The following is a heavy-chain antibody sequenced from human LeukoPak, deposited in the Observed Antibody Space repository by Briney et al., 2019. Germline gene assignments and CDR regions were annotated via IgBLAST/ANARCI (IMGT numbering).Heavy chain of an antibody. V-gene: IGHV4-59*08. CDR3: ARRGSGNYSPFDY. CDR2: IYYIGTT. CDR1: GGSISNYY. D-gene: IGHD1-26*01. J-gene: IGHJ4*02. Sequence: SETLSLTCTVSGGSISNYYWSWIRQPPGEGLEWIGYIYYIGTTNYNPSLKSRVTISVDTSKNQFSLKLSSVTAADTAVYYCARRGSGNYSPFDYWGQGTLVTVSS.